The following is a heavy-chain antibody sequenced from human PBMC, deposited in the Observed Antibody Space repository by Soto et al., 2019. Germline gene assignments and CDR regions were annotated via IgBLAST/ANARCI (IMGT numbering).Heavy chain of an antibody. Sequence: GASVKVSCKAFGYTFTGYYMHWVRQAPGQGLEWMGWINPNSGGTNYAQKFQGWVTMTRDTSISTAYMELSRLRSDDTAVYYCALQLDSTYYFDYWGQGTLVTVSS. CDR3: ALQLDSTYYFDY. CDR2: INPNSGGT. V-gene: IGHV1-2*04. J-gene: IGHJ4*02. CDR1: GYTFTGYY. D-gene: IGHD1-1*01.